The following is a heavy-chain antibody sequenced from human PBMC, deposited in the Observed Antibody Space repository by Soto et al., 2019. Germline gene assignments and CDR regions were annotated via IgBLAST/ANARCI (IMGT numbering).Heavy chain of an antibody. CDR2: INHSGTT. D-gene: IGHD2-8*01. Sequence: PSETLSLTCAVYGGSFSDFYWNFIRQPPGKGLEWIGEINHSGTTNYSPALKSRVTISIDQSKNQFSLRLNSVTAADTAVYFCARDPGYCTNGVCPIFDFWGQGIPVTVSS. CDR1: GGSFSDFY. CDR3: ARDPGYCTNGVCPIFDF. J-gene: IGHJ4*02. V-gene: IGHV4-34*01.